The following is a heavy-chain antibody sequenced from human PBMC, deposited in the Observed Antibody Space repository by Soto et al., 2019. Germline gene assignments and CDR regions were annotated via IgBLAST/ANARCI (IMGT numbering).Heavy chain of an antibody. J-gene: IGHJ3*02. D-gene: IGHD4-17*01. CDR1: GGSISSGGYS. V-gene: IGHV4-30-2*01. CDR2: IYHSGST. CDR3: GRGDYANAFDI. Sequence: QLQLQESGSGLVTPSQTLSLTCAVSGGSISSGGYSWNWIRQPPGKGLEWIGNIYHSGSTYYNASLKSRVTXPXHRSKNQFSLKLSSVTAADTAVYYCGRGDYANAFDIWGQGTMVTVSS.